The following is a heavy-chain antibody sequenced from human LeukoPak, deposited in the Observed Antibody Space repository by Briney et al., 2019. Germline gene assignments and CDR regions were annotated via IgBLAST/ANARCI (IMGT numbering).Heavy chain of an antibody. Sequence: SETLSLTCAVYGGSFSGYYWSWIRKPPGKGLECIGEINHSGSTNYNPSLKSRVTISVDTSKNQFSLKLSSVTAADTAVYYCARDRPFDFWSGYYTYYFDYWGQGTLVTVSS. V-gene: IGHV4-34*01. CDR1: GGSFSGYY. CDR2: INHSGST. CDR3: ARDRPFDFWSGYYTYYFDY. J-gene: IGHJ4*02. D-gene: IGHD3-3*01.